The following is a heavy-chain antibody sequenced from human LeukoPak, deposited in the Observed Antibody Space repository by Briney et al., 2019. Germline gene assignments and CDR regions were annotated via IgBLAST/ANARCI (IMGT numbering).Heavy chain of an antibody. CDR2: IYYSGST. J-gene: IGHJ4*02. CDR3: ARGVISSDFGY. Sequence: SETLSLTCTVSGGSISSSSYYWGWIRQPPGKGLEWIGSIYYSGSTYYNPSLKSRVTISVDTSKDQFSLKLSSVTAADTAVYYCARGVISSDFGYWGQGTLVTVSS. CDR1: GGSISSSSYY. D-gene: IGHD2/OR15-2a*01. V-gene: IGHV4-39*01.